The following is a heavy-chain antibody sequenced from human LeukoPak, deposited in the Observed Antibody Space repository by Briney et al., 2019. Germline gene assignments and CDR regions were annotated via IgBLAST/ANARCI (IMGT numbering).Heavy chain of an antibody. J-gene: IGHJ4*02. CDR3: ARTVITAAAFDL. CDR2: IHNSGGT. D-gene: IGHD6-13*01. CDR1: GGSISNGGDY. V-gene: IGHV4-31*03. Sequence: PSETLSLTCSVSGGSISNGGDYWSWIRQNPGRGLEWIGNIHNSGGTYYNPSLKSRVSISVDTSKNHFSLKLSSGTAADTAVYYCARTVITAAAFDLWGQGTLVTVSS.